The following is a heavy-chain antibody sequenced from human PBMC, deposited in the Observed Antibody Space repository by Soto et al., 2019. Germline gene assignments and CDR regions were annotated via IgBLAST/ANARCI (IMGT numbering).Heavy chain of an antibody. CDR2: TYYRSKWYN. J-gene: IGHJ6*02. D-gene: IGHD3-10*01. CDR1: GDSVSSNSAA. V-gene: IGHV6-1*01. CDR3: ARGDYYGSGSYYSLPDYYYYGMDV. Sequence: PSQTLSLTCVISGDSVSSNSAAWNWIRQSPSRGLEWLGRTYYRSKWYNDYAVSVKSRITINPDTSKNQVSLQLNSVSVEATAVYYCARGDYYGSGSYYSLPDYYYYGMDVWGQGTTVTVSS.